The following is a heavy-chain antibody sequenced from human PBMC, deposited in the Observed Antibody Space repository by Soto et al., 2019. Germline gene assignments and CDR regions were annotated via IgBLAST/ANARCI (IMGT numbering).Heavy chain of an antibody. J-gene: IGHJ4*02. CDR2: VRQDGGET. D-gene: IGHD3-10*01. V-gene: IGHV3-7*05. CDR3: ARGGGSICGVIDY. Sequence: EMQLVESGGGLVQPGGSLRLSCEASKFTFASYWMTWVRRAPGKGLEWVANVRQDGGETYYVDSVKGRFTISRDNAKNSVYLHMNNLRAEDTAVYYCARGGGSICGVIDYWGQGTLVAVSS. CDR1: KFTFASYW.